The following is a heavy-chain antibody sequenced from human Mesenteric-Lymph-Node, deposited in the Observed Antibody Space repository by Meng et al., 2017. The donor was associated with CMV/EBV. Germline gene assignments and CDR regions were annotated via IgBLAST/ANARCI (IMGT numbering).Heavy chain of an antibody. J-gene: IGHJ4*02. CDR3: ARARYGSGSYSCDY. CDR1: GFTFSTYT. CDR2: ISGSDGDA. V-gene: IGHV3-23*01. Sequence: GGSLRLSCAASGFTFSTYTMIWVRRAPGKGLEWVSRISGSDGDASYADSVKGRFTISRDISHNTLYLQMNSLRAEDTAVYYCARARYGSGSYSCDYWGQGTLVTVSS. D-gene: IGHD3-10*01.